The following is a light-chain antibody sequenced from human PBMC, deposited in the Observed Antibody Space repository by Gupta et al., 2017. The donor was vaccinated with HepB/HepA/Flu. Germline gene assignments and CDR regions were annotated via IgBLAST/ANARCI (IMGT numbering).Light chain of an antibody. Sequence: EFVLTQSPRTLSLSRGERATLSCRASQSVINNYLAWYQQKPGQAPRLLMYGASSRATGIPDRFSGSGSGTDFALNISRLEPDDFAVYYCQQYGSSLRAFGPGTKVELK. CDR1: QSVINNY. V-gene: IGKV3-20*01. CDR2: GAS. J-gene: IGKJ1*01. CDR3: QQYGSSLRA.